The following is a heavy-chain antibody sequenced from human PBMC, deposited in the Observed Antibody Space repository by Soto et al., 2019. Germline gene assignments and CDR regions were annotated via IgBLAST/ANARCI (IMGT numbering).Heavy chain of an antibody. Sequence: GGSLRLSCAASGFTFSSYSMNWVRQAPGKGLEWVSSISSSSSYIYYADSVKGRFTISRDNAKNSLYLRMNSLRAEDTAVYYCAREYDFWSGSTRPSAFDIWGQGTMVTVSS. D-gene: IGHD3-3*01. CDR1: GFTFSSYS. CDR3: AREYDFWSGSTRPSAFDI. V-gene: IGHV3-21*01. CDR2: ISSSSSYI. J-gene: IGHJ3*02.